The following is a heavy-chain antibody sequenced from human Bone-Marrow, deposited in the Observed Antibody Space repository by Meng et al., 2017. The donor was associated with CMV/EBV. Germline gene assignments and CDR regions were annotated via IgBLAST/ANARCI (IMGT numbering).Heavy chain of an antibody. J-gene: IGHJ4*02. CDR3: AKNAYYYGLGGDY. D-gene: IGHD3-10*01. CDR2: IYYSGST. CDR1: GGSISSSSYY. Sequence: HLQLQESGPGLVKPSEPLALTCTFSGGSISSSSYYWGCIRQPPGKGLEWIGSIYYSGSTYYNPSLKSRVTISVDTSKNQFSLKLSSVTAADTAVYYCAKNAYYYGLGGDYWGQGTLVTVSS. V-gene: IGHV4-39*07.